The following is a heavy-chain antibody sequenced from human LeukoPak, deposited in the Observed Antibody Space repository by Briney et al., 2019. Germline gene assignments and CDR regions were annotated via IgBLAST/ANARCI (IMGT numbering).Heavy chain of an antibody. D-gene: IGHD3-10*01. Sequence: SETLSLTCTVSGGSISSYHWSWIRQPPGKGLEWIGYIYYSGSTNYNPSLKSRVTISVDTSKNQFSLKLSSVTAADTAVYYCAREYYYGSGSYLGWFDPWGQGTLVTVSS. V-gene: IGHV4-59*01. CDR1: GGSISSYH. J-gene: IGHJ5*02. CDR2: IYYSGST. CDR3: AREYYYGSGSYLGWFDP.